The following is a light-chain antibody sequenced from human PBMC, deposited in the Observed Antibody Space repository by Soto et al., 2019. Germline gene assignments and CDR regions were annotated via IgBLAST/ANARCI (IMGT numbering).Light chain of an antibody. CDR2: DAS. CDR1: QSISSW. V-gene: IGKV1-5*01. CDR3: QQYNSYSWT. Sequence: DIQITQSPSTPSASVGDRITITFRASQSISSWLAWYQQKPGKAPKLLIYDASSLESGVPSRFSGSGSGTEFTLTISSLQPDDFATYYCQQYNSYSWTFGQGTKVDIK. J-gene: IGKJ1*01.